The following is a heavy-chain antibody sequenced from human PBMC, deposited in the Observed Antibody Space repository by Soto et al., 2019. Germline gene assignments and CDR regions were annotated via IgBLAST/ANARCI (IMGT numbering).Heavy chain of an antibody. CDR2: ISYDGSNK. CDR3: ARAPSAAGTALYYYGMGV. D-gene: IGHD6-13*01. Sequence: QVQLVESGGGVVQPGRSLRLSCAASGFTFSSYAMHWVRQAPGKGLEWVAVISYDGSNKYYADSVKGRFTISRDNSKNTLYLQMNSLRAEDTAVYYCARAPSAAGTALYYYGMGVWGQGTTVTVSS. CDR1: GFTFSSYA. J-gene: IGHJ6*02. V-gene: IGHV3-30-3*01.